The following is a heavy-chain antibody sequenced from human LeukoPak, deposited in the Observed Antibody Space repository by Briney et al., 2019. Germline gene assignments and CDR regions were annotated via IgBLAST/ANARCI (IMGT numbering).Heavy chain of an antibody. J-gene: IGHJ4*02. D-gene: IGHD6-19*01. CDR2: VYYSGST. CDR3: ASNPGSGWIDY. V-gene: IGHV4-59*08. Sequence: PSETLSLTCTVSGGSISNYYWSWIRQPLGKGLEWIGYVYYSGSTNYNPSVKSRVTISVDTSKNQFSLKLSSVTAADTAVYYCASNPGSGWIDYWGQGTLVTVSS. CDR1: GGSISNYY.